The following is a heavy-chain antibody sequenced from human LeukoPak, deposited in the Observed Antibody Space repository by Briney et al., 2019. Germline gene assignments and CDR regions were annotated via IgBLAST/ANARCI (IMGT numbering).Heavy chain of an antibody. J-gene: IGHJ4*02. Sequence: SQTLSLTCTVSGGSISSGDYYWSWIRQPPEKGLEWIGEINPRGRTDYNPPLKSRVTISVDTSKNHLSLRLRSVTAADTAVYYCAVRAGYSSNSYSPPIYYFDYWGQGALVTVSS. D-gene: IGHD6-13*01. CDR3: AVRAGYSSNSYSPPIYYFDY. CDR1: GGSISSGDYY. V-gene: IGHV4-30-4*01. CDR2: INPRGRT.